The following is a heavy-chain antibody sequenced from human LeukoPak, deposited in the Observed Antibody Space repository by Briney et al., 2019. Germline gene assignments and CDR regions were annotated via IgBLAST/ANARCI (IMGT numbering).Heavy chain of an antibody. Sequence: KPSETLSLTCTVSGGSISSSSYYWGWIRQPPGKGLEWIGSIYYSGSTYYNPSLKSRVTISVDTSKNQFSLKLSSVTAADTAVYYCARRGTGIVVVPAASLAFDIWGQGTMVTVSS. V-gene: IGHV4-39*01. CDR2: IYYSGST. D-gene: IGHD2-2*01. J-gene: IGHJ3*02. CDR1: GGSISSSSYY. CDR3: ARRGTGIVVVPAASLAFDI.